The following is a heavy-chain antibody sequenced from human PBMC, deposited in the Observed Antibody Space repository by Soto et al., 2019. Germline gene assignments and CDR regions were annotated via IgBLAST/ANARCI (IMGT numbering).Heavy chain of an antibody. CDR2: LSAYNGNT. J-gene: IGHJ6*02. D-gene: IGHD1-26*01. CDR3: ARDGLIVGATTEYYGMYV. CDR1: GYTFTSYG. V-gene: IGHV1-18*01. Sequence: QVQLVQSGAEVKKPGASVKVSGKASGYTFTSYGISWVRQAPGQGLEWMGWLSAYNGNTNYAQKLQGRVTMTTDTSTGTAYMELRSLRSDDTAVYYCARDGLIVGATTEYYGMYVWGQGTKVTVSS.